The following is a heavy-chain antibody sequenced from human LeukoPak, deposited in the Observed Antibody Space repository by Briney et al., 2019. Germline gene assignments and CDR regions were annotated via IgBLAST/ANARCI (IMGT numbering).Heavy chain of an antibody. J-gene: IGHJ4*02. CDR2: INPNSGGT. CDR1: GYTFTGHY. CDR3: ARDLRFVGATSGFDY. Sequence: GASVKVSCKASGYTFTGHYMHWVRQAPGQGLEWMGRINPNSGGTNYAQKFQGRVTMTRDTSISTAYMELSRLRSDDTAVYYCARDLRFVGATSGFDYWGQGTLVTVSS. D-gene: IGHD1-26*01. V-gene: IGHV1-2*06.